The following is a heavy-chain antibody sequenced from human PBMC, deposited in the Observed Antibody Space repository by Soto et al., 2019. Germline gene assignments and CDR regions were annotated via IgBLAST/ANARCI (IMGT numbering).Heavy chain of an antibody. CDR2: LFYSGST. J-gene: IGHJ6*02. CDR1: GGSIRSYY. CDR3: ARDLGYGVDYYYNGMDV. D-gene: IGHD5-12*01. V-gene: IGHV4-59*01. Sequence: ETLSLTCTVSGGSIRSYYWNWIRQTPGKGLEWIGYLFYSGSTDYNPSLKSRVTISVDTSKNQFSLKLNSVTAADTAVYYCARDLGYGVDYYYNGMDVWGQGTTVTVSS.